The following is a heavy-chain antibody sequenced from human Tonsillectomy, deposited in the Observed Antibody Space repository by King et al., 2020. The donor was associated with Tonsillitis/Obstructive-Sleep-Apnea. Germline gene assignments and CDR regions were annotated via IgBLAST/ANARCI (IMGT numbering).Heavy chain of an antibody. CDR1: GFTFDDYA. Sequence: QLVQSGGGLVQPGRSLRLSCAASGFTFDDYAMHWARQAPGKGLEWVPGISWNGFYIGYADSVQGRFTISRDNAKKFLYLQMNSLRGEDTAFYYCAKINSPRAFDIWGQGTMVTVSS. CDR2: ISWNGFYI. J-gene: IGHJ3*02. V-gene: IGHV3-9*01. D-gene: IGHD5-18*01. CDR3: AKINSPRAFDI.